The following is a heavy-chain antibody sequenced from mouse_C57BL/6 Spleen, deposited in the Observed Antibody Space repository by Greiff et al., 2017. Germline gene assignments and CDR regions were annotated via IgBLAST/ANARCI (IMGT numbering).Heavy chain of an antibody. CDR3: ARNKDDGKNTGYAMDY. J-gene: IGHJ4*01. CDR1: GYTFTGYW. V-gene: IGHV1-9*01. Sequence: VQLQQSGAELMKPGASVKLSCKATGYTFTGYWIGWVKQRPGHGLEWIGEILPGSGSTNYNEKFKGKATFTADTSSNPAYMQLSSLTTEDSAIYYCARNKDDGKNTGYAMDYWGQGTSVTVSS. CDR2: ILPGSGST. D-gene: IGHD5-1-1*01.